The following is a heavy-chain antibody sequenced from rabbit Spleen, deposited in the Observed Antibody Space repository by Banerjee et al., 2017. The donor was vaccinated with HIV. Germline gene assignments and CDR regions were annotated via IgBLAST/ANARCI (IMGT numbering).Heavy chain of an antibody. CDR3: ARDGISFVSTGWGLTRLDL. V-gene: IGHV1S47*01. J-gene: IGHJ3*01. CDR2: IYNGDGST. Sequence: EQLEESGGGLVKPEGSLTLTCKASGASLNDKDVMCWVRQAPGKGLEWIGYIYNGDGSTYYASWVNGRFSISRSTSLSTVTLQMTSLTAADTATYFCARDGISFVSTGWGLTRLDLWGPGTLVTVS. D-gene: IGHD4-1*01. CDR1: GASLNDKD.